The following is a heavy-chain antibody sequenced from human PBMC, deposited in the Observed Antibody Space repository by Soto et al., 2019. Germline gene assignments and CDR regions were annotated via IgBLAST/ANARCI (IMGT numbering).Heavy chain of an antibody. CDR3: TRGYGDYVRDY. Sequence: EVQLVESGGGLVQPGGSLKLSCAVSGFTFSGSAMHWVRQASGKGLEWVGRIRSKSNSYATAYAASVKGRFTISRDDSKNTAYLHMNSLQTEDTTVYYCTRGYGDYVRDYWGQGTLVTVSS. CDR1: GFTFSGSA. CDR2: IRSKSNSYAT. J-gene: IGHJ4*02. D-gene: IGHD4-17*01. V-gene: IGHV3-73*01.